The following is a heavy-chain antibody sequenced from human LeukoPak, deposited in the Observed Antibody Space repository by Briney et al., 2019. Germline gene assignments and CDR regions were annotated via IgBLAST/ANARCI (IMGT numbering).Heavy chain of an antibody. D-gene: IGHD6-13*01. CDR1: GGSISSYY. V-gene: IGHV4-59*01. CDR3: AKDSSTWGNLAGHFDS. J-gene: IGHJ4*02. Sequence: SETPSLTCTVSGGSISSYYWSWIRQPPGKGLEWIGYIYYSGSTNYNPSLKSRVTISVDTSKNQFSLKLSSVTAADTAVYYCAKDSSTWGNLAGHFDSWGQGTLVTVSS. CDR2: IYYSGST.